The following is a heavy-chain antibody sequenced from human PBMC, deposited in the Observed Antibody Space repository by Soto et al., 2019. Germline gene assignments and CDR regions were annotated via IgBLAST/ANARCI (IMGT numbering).Heavy chain of an antibody. Sequence: QLQLQESGSGLVKPSQTLSLTCAVSGCSISSGGYSCNWIRQPPGKGLEWIGYIYHSGSTYYNPSLKSRLTISVDRSKNQCSLKLSSVTAADTAVYYCARGVTTVTTFDYWGQGTLVTVSS. CDR1: GCSISSGGYS. CDR2: IYHSGST. CDR3: ARGVTTVTTFDY. J-gene: IGHJ4*02. D-gene: IGHD4-17*01. V-gene: IGHV4-30-2*01.